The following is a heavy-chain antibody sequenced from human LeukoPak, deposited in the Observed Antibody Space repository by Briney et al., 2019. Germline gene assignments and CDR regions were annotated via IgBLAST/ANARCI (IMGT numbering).Heavy chain of an antibody. D-gene: IGHD4-17*01. CDR3: ARVLRKGPYGDGGYFYFFMDV. CDR1: GGSFSGYY. CDR2: INHSGST. V-gene: IGHV4-34*01. J-gene: IGHJ6*03. Sequence: SETLSLTCAVYGGSFSGYYWSWIRQPPGKGLEWIGEINHSGSTNYNPSPKSRVTISADTSKNQFSLQLNSVTPEDTAVYYCARVLRKGPYGDGGYFYFFMDVWGKGTTVTVSS.